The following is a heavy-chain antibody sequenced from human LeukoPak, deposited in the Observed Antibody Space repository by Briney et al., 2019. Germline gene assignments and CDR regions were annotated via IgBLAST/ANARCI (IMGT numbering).Heavy chain of an antibody. CDR3: ARDFWSGQYFQH. V-gene: IGHV3-21*01. CDR2: ISSSSSYI. D-gene: IGHD3-3*01. Sequence: GGSLRLSCAASGFTFSSYSMNWVRQAPGKGLEWVSSISSSSSYIYYADSVKGRFTISRDNAKNSLDLQMNSLRAEDTAVYYCARDFWSGQYFQHWGQGTLVTVSS. J-gene: IGHJ1*01. CDR1: GFTFSSYS.